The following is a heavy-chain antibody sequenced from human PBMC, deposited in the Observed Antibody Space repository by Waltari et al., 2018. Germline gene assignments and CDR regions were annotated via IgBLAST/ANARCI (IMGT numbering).Heavy chain of an antibody. D-gene: IGHD1-26*01. CDR2: IIPIFGTA. J-gene: IGHJ6*03. Sequence: QVQLVQSGAEVTKPGSSVKVSCKASGGTFSSYATSRVRQAPGQGLEWMGGIIPIFGTANYAQKFQGRVTITADKSTSTAYMELSSLRSEDTAVYYCARGGDSGSYYYMDVWGKGTTVTVSS. V-gene: IGHV1-69*14. CDR3: ARGGDSGSYYYMDV. CDR1: GGTFSSYA.